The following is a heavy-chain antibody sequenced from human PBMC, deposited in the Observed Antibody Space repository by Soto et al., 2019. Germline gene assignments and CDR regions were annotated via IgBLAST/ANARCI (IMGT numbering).Heavy chain of an antibody. D-gene: IGHD1-1*01. CDR3: ARDLGTGTDY. J-gene: IGHJ4*02. CDR1: GVSITNSNW. V-gene: IGHV4-4*02. Sequence: QVQLQESGPGLVKPSGTLSLTCAVSGVSITNSNWWSWVRQAPGKGLEWIGEIYHSGATTYNPSLKSRATISVDPSNNHFSLKLTSVTAADTAVYFCARDLGTGTDYWGQGTLVTVAS. CDR2: IYHSGAT.